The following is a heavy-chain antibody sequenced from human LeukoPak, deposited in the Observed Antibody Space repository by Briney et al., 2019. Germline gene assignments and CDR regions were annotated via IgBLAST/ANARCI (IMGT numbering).Heavy chain of an antibody. V-gene: IGHV3-21*01. CDR2: ISSSSSYI. CDR1: GFIFSSYT. J-gene: IGHJ3*02. Sequence: GGSLRLSCAASGFIFSSYTMNWVRQAPGKGLEWVSSISSSSSYIYYADSVKGRFTISRDNAKDSVYLEMNSLRAEDTAVYYCARSGRGYDDAFDIWGQGTMVTVSS. D-gene: IGHD5-12*01. CDR3: ARSGRGYDDAFDI.